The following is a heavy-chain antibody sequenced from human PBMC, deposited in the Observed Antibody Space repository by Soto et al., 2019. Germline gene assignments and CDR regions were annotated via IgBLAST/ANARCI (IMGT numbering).Heavy chain of an antibody. CDR2: IIPIFGTA. J-gene: IGHJ3*02. Sequence: QVRLVQSGAEVKKPGSSVKVSCKASGGTFSSYAISWVRQAPGQGLEWMGGIIPIFGTANYAQKLQGRVTITADESTSTAYMELSSLRSEDTAVYYCASPNLRLGEWHAFDIWGQGTMVTVSS. V-gene: IGHV1-69*12. CDR3: ASPNLRLGEWHAFDI. D-gene: IGHD3-16*01. CDR1: GGTFSSYA.